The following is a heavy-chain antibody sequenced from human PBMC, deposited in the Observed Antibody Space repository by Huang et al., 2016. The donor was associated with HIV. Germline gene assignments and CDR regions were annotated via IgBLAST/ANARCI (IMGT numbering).Heavy chain of an antibody. D-gene: IGHD2-15*01. J-gene: IGHJ3*02. V-gene: IGHV1-46*01. Sequence: QVQLVQSGAEVKKPGASVKVSCKTSGYTFTSYYMHWVRQAPGQCLEWMGISNPSSGSTNYTQKCQGRVSMSRDTSTSTVYMELSSLRSEDTAVYYCARPQIHHSRAFDIWGQGTMVTVSS. CDR1: GYTFTSYY. CDR2: SNPSSGST. CDR3: ARPQIHHSRAFDI.